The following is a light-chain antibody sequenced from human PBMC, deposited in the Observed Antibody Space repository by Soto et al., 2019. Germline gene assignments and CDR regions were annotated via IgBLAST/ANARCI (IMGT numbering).Light chain of an antibody. V-gene: IGKV3D-15*01. Sequence: EIVMTQSPATLSVSPGERATLSCRASQSVSNNLAWYQQKPGQAPRLLIYGASTRATGIPARFSGSGSGTEFTLTISSLQSEDFAVYYCQQDNNWPPTGTFGQGTKLEIK. CDR2: GAS. J-gene: IGKJ2*01. CDR3: QQDNNWPPTGT. CDR1: QSVSNN.